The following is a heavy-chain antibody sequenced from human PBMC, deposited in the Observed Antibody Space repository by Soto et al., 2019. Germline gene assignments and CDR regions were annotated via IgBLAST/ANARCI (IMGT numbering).Heavy chain of an antibody. CDR2: ISYDGSSK. CDR3: TKDWGTRRDGYPALHYYYGMDA. Sequence: PGGSLRLSCAASGFTFSSHGMHWVRQAPGKGLEWLTVISYDGSSKYFADSVKGRFTISRDNSKNTLYLQMNSLRAEDTAVYYCTKDWGTRRDGYPALHYYYGMDAWGQGTTVTAP. V-gene: IGHV3-30*18. D-gene: IGHD3-16*01. CDR1: GFTFSSHG. J-gene: IGHJ6*02.